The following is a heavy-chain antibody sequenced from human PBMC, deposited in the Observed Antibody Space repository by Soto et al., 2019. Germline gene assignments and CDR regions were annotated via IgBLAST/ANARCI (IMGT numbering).Heavy chain of an antibody. CDR2: IYYSGST. D-gene: IGHD3-22*01. CDR1: SGSVSSGTYY. J-gene: IGHJ4*02. CDR3: ARVFFGGSGYYDF. V-gene: IGHV4-61*01. Sequence: QVQLQESGPGLVKPSETLSLTCTVSSGSVSSGTYYWSWIRQPPGKGLEWIGYIYYSGSTNYNPSHQSRVALALNTPKNQYTQKLTPLTAADPAVYYCARVFFGGSGYYDFWGQGTLVTVSS.